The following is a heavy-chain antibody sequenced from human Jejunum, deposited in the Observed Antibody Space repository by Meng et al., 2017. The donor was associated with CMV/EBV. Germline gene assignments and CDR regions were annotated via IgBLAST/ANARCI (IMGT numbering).Heavy chain of an antibody. CDR3: TRRATYCTDTTCRAWFDP. J-gene: IGHJ5*02. CDR1: SVSPYF. V-gene: IGHV4-59*02. Sequence: SVSPYFCTLVRQSPGKGLELIGYVYSTGGTSYTPSLTSRVTMSVDTSKNQFSLSLSSVTAADTAVYYCTRRATYCTDTTCRAWFDPWGQGTLVTVSS. D-gene: IGHD2-8*02. CDR2: VYSTGGT.